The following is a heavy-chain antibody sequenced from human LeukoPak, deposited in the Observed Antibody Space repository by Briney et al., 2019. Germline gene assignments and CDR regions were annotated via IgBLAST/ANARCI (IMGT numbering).Heavy chain of an antibody. V-gene: IGHV1-69*04. CDR3: AVTPLDGYNTAYNFDY. CDR2: IIPILGIA. Sequence: ASVKVSCKASGGTFSSYAISWVRQAPGQGLEWMGRIIPILGIANYAQKFQGRVTITANKSTSTAYMELSSLRSEDTAVYYRAVTPLDGYNTAYNFDYWGQGTLVTVSS. D-gene: IGHD5-24*01. J-gene: IGHJ4*02. CDR1: GGTFSSYA.